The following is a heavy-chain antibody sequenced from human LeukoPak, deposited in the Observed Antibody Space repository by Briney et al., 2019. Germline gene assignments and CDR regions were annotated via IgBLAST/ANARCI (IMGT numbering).Heavy chain of an antibody. CDR1: GGSISSYY. CDR3: ARTGGTIDY. D-gene: IGHD2-8*02. V-gene: IGHV4-34*01. CDR2: IHHSGST. Sequence: SETLSLTCTVSGGSISSYYWSWIRQPPGKGLEWIGEIHHSGSTNYNPSLKSRVTISVDTSKNQFSLKLNSVTAADTAVYYCARTGGTIDYWGQGTLVTVSS. J-gene: IGHJ4*02.